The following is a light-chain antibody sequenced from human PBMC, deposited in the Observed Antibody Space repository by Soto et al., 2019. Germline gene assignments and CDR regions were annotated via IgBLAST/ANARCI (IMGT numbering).Light chain of an antibody. J-gene: IGKJ1*01. Sequence: EIVLTQYPGTLSLSPGDRATLSCRASQSVSSGFLAWYQQKPGQAPRLLIYAASSRAADIPDRFSGSGSGTAFTLTIGRLEPEDFAVYYCQQYGSSPKTFGQGTKVEIK. V-gene: IGKV3-20*01. CDR2: AAS. CDR1: QSVSSGF. CDR3: QQYGSSPKT.